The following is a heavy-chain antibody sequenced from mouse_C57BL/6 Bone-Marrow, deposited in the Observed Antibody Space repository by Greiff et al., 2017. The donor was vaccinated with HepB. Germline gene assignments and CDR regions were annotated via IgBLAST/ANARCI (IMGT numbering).Heavy chain of an antibody. CDR2: IDPETGGT. CDR1: GYTFTDYE. D-gene: IGHD2-3*01. J-gene: IGHJ4*01. V-gene: IGHV1-15*01. Sequence: QVHVKQSGAELVRPGASVTLSCKASGYTFTDYEMHWVKQTPVHGLEWIGAIDPETGGTAYNQKFKGKAILTADKSSSTAYMELRSLTSEDSAVYYCTRKGDGYPYAMDYWGQGTSVTVSS. CDR3: TRKGDGYPYAMDY.